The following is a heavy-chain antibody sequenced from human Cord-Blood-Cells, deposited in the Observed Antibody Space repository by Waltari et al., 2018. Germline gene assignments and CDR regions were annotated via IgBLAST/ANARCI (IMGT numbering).Heavy chain of an antibody. D-gene: IGHD3-10*01. Sequence: QVQLQQWGAGLLKPSETLSLTCAVYGGSFSGYYWSWIRQPPGQGLEWIGEINHSGSTNYNPSLKSRVTISVDTSKNQFSLKLSSVTAADTAVYYCARTIRGCGVYWGQGTLVTVSS. CDR2: INHSGST. J-gene: IGHJ4*02. CDR1: GGSFSGYY. V-gene: IGHV4-34*01. CDR3: ARTIRGCGVY.